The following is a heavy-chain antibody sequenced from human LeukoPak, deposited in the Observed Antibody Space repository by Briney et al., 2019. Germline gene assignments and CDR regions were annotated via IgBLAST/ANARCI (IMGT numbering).Heavy chain of an antibody. V-gene: IGHV4-59*01. J-gene: IGHJ2*01. CDR1: GDSISRYF. CDR3: ARDLYASGNYRSYWYFDL. CDR2: IYYNGST. Sequence: SETLSLTCSVSGDSISRYFWAWIRQPPGKGLEWIGYIYYNGSTNYNPSLKSRVTISVDTSKKQFSLKLNSVTAADTAVYYCARDLYASGNYRSYWYFDLWGRGTLVTVSS. D-gene: IGHD3-10*01.